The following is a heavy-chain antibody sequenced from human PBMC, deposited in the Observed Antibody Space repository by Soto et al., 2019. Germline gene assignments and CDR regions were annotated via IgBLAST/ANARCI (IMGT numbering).Heavy chain of an antibody. CDR2: INQDGSQR. CDR3: ARDARGVFDF. Sequence: GGSLRLSCAASGFTFSGGWMIWVRQAPGKGLEWVANINQDGSQRNYVDSVKGRFTISRDNAENSLFLQMNSLRAEDTAVFYCARDARGVFDFWGRGTLVTVS. V-gene: IGHV3-7*01. CDR1: GFTFSGGW. D-gene: IGHD3-3*01. J-gene: IGHJ4*02.